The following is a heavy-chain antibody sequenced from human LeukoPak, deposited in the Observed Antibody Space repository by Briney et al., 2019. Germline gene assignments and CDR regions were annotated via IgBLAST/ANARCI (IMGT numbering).Heavy chain of an antibody. CDR2: IRDDGGLK. V-gene: IGHV3-7*01. CDR3: ARDLPWGYFDY. CDR1: GFTFSGYW. J-gene: IGHJ4*02. D-gene: IGHD7-27*01. Sequence: DPGGSLRLSCTVSGFTFSGYWMSWVRQAPGKGLEWVANIRDDGGLKNYVDSVKGRFTISRDNAKNSVSLQMNSLRAEDTAVYYCARDLPWGYFDYWGQGTLVTVSS.